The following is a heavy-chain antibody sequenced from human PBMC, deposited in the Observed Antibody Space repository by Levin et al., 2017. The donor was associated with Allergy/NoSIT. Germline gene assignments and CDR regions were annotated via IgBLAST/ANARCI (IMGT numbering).Heavy chain of an antibody. D-gene: IGHD3-10*01. Sequence: GESLKISCAASGFSFSSYWMTWVRQAPGKGLEWVANIKQDGSEKYYVDSVKGRFTISRDNAKNSLYLQMNSLRAEDTAVYYCAKDSALYASGSFYYWGQGTLVIVSS. V-gene: IGHV3-7*04. CDR3: AKDSALYASGSFYY. J-gene: IGHJ4*02. CDR1: GFSFSSYW. CDR2: IKQDGSEK.